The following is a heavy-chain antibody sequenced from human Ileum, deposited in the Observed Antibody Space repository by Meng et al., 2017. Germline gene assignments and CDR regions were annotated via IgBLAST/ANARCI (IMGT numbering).Heavy chain of an antibody. D-gene: IGHD3-16*01. CDR2: INPNSGGT. CDR1: GYTFTGYY. CDR3: ARGQNYDYVWGH. V-gene: IGHV1-2*06. J-gene: IGHJ4*02. Sequence: QGQLVRSRAEENKPGASVKVSCKASGYTFTGYYMHWVRQAPGQGLEWMGRINPNSGGTNYAQKFQGRVTMTRDTSISTAYMELSRLRSDDTAVYYCARGQNYDYVWGHWGQGTLVTVSS.